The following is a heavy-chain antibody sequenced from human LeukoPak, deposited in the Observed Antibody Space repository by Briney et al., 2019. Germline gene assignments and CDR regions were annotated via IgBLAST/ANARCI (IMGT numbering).Heavy chain of an antibody. Sequence: ASVKVSCKASGGTFSSYAISWVRQAPGQGLEWMGGIIPIFGTANYAQKFQGRITITTDESTSTAYMGLSSLRSEDTAVYYCARESTHTSNWFDPWGQGTLVTVSS. CDR3: ARESTHTSNWFDP. V-gene: IGHV1-69*05. CDR2: IIPIFGTA. J-gene: IGHJ5*02. CDR1: GGTFSSYA.